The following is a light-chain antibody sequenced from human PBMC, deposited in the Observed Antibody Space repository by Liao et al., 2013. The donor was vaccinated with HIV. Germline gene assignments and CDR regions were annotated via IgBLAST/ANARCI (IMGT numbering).Light chain of an antibody. CDR1: NIGGKS. CDR2: SDT. J-gene: IGLJ1*01. V-gene: IGLV3-21*01. Sequence: SYVLTQPRSVSVAPGKTAKIACGGNNIGGKSVHWYQQKPGQAPVLVISSDTDRPSGIPERFSGSNSGNTATLTISGAQPLDEADYYCQVWDGTTAGYAFGPGTKVTVL. CDR3: QVWDGTTAGYA.